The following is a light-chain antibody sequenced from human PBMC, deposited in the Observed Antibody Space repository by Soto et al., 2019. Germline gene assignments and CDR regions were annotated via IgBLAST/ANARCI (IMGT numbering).Light chain of an antibody. V-gene: IGKV1-9*01. CDR2: EAS. CDR1: QGISTY. CDR3: QFYNSYSWT. J-gene: IGKJ1*01. Sequence: DVQLTQSPSFLSASIGDRVTITCRASQGISTYLAWYQQKPGKAPRLLIHEASALESGVPSRFSGSGSGTEFTLSISSLQRDDFATYYCQFYNSYSWTFGQGTKVEI.